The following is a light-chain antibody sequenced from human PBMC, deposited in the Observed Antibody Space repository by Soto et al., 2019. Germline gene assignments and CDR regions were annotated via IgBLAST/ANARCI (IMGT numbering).Light chain of an antibody. J-gene: IGKJ4*01. V-gene: IGKV3-20*01. CDR1: QSVSSNS. CDR3: QQYGSSPLT. CDR2: GAS. Sequence: IVLTQSPGTPSLSPGERATLSCRASQSVSSNSLAWYQQKFGQTPRLLIYGASSRATGIPDRFSGSGSGTDFILTINRLEPEDFAVYFCQQYGSSPLTFGGGTKVEIK.